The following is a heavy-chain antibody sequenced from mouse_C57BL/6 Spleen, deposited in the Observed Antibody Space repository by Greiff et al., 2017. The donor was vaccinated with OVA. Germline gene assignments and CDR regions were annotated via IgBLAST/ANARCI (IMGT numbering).Heavy chain of an antibody. J-gene: IGHJ2*01. CDR3: ARATVVATGDYFDY. Sequence: EVKLQESGGGLVKPGGSLKLSCAASGFTFSDYGMHWVRQAPEKGLEWVAYISSGSSTIYYADTVKGRFTISRDNAKNTLFLQMTSLRSEDTAMYYCARATVVATGDYFDYWGQGTTLTVSS. CDR2: ISSGSSTI. D-gene: IGHD1-1*01. CDR1: GFTFSDYG. V-gene: IGHV5-17*01.